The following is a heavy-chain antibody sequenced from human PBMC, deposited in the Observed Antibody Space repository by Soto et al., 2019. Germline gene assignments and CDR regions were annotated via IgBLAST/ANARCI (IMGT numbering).Heavy chain of an antibody. Sequence: QVQLQQWGAGLLKPSETLSLTCAVYGGSFSGYYWSWIRQPPGKGLEWIGVINHSGSTNYNPSPKSRVTISVDTSKNQFSLKLSSVTAADTAVYYCARHHGSNSEFYWYFDLWGRGTLVTVSS. D-gene: IGHD4-4*01. V-gene: IGHV4-34*01. J-gene: IGHJ2*01. CDR1: GGSFSGYY. CDR3: ARHHGSNSEFYWYFDL. CDR2: INHSGST.